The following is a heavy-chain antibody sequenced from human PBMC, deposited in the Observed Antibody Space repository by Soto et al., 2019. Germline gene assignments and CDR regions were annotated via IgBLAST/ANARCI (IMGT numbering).Heavy chain of an antibody. J-gene: IGHJ4*02. Sequence: GGSLRLSCAASGFTFSSYSMNWVRQAPGKGLEWVSSISSSSSYIYYADSVNGRFTISRDNAKNSLYLQMNSLRAEDTVVYYCARDLNQQLVVSYFDYWGQGTLVTVSS. CDR3: ARDLNQQLVVSYFDY. CDR1: GFTFSSYS. D-gene: IGHD6-13*01. CDR2: ISSSSSYI. V-gene: IGHV3-21*01.